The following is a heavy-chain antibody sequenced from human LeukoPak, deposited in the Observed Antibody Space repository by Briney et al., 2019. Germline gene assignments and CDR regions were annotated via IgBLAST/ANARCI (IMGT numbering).Heavy chain of an antibody. CDR3: ASGPDCSGGSCYYYGMDV. CDR1: GGSVSSGSYY. Sequence: SETLSLTCTVSGGSVSSGSYYWSRIRQPPGKGLEWIGYIYYSGSTNYNPSLKSRVTISVDTSKNQFSLKLSSVTAADTAVYYCASGPDCSGGSCYYYGMDVWGKGTTVTVSS. J-gene: IGHJ6*04. D-gene: IGHD2-15*01. V-gene: IGHV4-61*01. CDR2: IYYSGST.